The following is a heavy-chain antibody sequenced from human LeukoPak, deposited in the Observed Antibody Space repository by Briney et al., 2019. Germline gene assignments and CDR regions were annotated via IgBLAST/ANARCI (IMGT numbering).Heavy chain of an antibody. J-gene: IGHJ4*02. CDR1: GYTFTGYF. CDR2: ISAYNGNT. V-gene: IGHV1-18*04. D-gene: IGHD3-10*01. CDR3: ARVKRYGSGSYTD. Sequence: GASVKVSCKSSGYTFTGYFIHWVRQAPGQGLEWMGWISAYNGNTNYAQKLQGRVTMTTDTSTSTAYMELRSLRSDDTAVYYCARVKRYGSGSYTDWGQGTLVTVSS.